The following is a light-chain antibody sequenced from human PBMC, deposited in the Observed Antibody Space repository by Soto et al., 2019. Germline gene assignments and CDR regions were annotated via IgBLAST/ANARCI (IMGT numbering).Light chain of an antibody. CDR2: AAS. V-gene: IGKV1D-8*01. CDR3: QQYYSLPWT. CDR1: QGISSY. J-gene: IGKJ1*01. Sequence: VIWMTQSPSLLSASTGDRVTISCLMSQGISSYLAWYQQKPGKAPELLIYAASTLQSGVPSRFSGSGSRTDFTLTISCLQSEDFATYYCQQYYSLPWTCGQGTKVEIK.